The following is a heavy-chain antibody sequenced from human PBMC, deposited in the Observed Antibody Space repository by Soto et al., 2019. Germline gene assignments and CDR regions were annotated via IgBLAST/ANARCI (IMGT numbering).Heavy chain of an antibody. CDR3: GRGSRSLLEY. CDR2: INSDGSST. J-gene: IGHJ4*02. V-gene: IGHV3-74*01. CDR1: GLSFSSYG. Sequence: GGSLRLSCAASGLSFSSYGMHWVRNAPGKGLVWVARINSDGSSTSYADSVKRRFTISRDNAKNPLYLQMHSLVDEETAVYWCGRGSRSLLEYWGQGTLVPVSP.